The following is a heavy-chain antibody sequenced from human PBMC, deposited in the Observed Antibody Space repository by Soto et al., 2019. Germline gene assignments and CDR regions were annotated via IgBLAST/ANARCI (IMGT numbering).Heavy chain of an antibody. CDR1: GFTFSSYA. Sequence: GGSLRLSCAASGFTFSSYAMSWVRQAPGKGLEWVSAISGSGGSTYYADSVKGRFTISRDNSKNTLYLQMNSLRSEDTAVYYCASGWVRGCSGGSCYSGYYYYYMDVWGKGTTVTVSS. CDR2: ISGSGGST. V-gene: IGHV3-23*01. J-gene: IGHJ6*03. CDR3: ASGWVRGCSGGSCYSGYYYYYMDV. D-gene: IGHD2-15*01.